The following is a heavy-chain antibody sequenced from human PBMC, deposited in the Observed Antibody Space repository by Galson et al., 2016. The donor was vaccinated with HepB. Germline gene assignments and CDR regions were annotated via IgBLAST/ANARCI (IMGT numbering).Heavy chain of an antibody. CDR3: ESWGYSSSRYSDY. CDR1: GGSISSGGYY. J-gene: IGHJ4*02. Sequence: TLSLTCTVSGGSISSGGYYWSWIRQHPGKGLEWIGYIYYSGSTYYNPSLRSRVTISADTSKNQFSLKLSSVTAADTAVYYCESWGYSSSRYSDYWGQGTLVTVSS. D-gene: IGHD6-13*01. V-gene: IGHV4-31*03. CDR2: IYYSGST.